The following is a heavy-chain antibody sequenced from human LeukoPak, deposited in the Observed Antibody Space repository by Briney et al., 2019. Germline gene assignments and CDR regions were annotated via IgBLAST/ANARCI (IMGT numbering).Heavy chain of an antibody. CDR1: GFTFSSYG. V-gene: IGHV3-30*02. Sequence: TGGSLRLSCAASGFTFSSYGMHWVRQAPGKGLEWVAFIRYDGSNQYYADSVKGRFTISRDNSKNTLYLQMNNLRAEDTAVYYCAKGALDGDYLDYWGQGTLVTVSS. D-gene: IGHD4-17*01. J-gene: IGHJ4*02. CDR3: AKGALDGDYLDY. CDR2: IRYDGSNQ.